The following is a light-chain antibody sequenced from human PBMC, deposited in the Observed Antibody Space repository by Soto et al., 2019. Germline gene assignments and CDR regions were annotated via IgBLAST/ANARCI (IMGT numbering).Light chain of an antibody. CDR3: QQSYSTPRK. CDR1: RNINTF. V-gene: IGKV1-39*01. CDR2: AAS. Sequence: DIQMTQSPSSLSASVGDRVTITCRASRNINTFLNWYQQKPGKAPKLLIYAASSLQSGVPSRFSGRGSGTDFNLTISPLQTENFATYYCQQSYSTPRKFGQGNKVEIK. J-gene: IGKJ1*01.